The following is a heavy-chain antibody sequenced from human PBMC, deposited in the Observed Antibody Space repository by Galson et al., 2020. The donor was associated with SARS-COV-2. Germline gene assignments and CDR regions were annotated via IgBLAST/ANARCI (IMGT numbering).Heavy chain of an antibody. CDR1: GFTVSSNY. CDR3: ARDPINYDFWSGYSSGYYYMDV. V-gene: IGHV3-53*04. Sequence: GGSLRLSCAASGFTVSSNYMSWVRQAPGKGLEWVSVIYSGGSTYYADSVKGRFTISRHNSKNTLYLQMNSLRAEDTAVYYCARDPINYDFWSGYSSGYYYMDVWGKGTTVTVSS. D-gene: IGHD3-3*01. J-gene: IGHJ6*03. CDR2: IYSGGST.